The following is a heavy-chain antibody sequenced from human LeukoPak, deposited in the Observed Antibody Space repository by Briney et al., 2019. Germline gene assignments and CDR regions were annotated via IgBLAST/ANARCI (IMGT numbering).Heavy chain of an antibody. V-gene: IGHV3-23*01. CDR3: AKDVIAEVGSRFDY. CDR2: ISGSGGST. CDR1: GFTFSSYG. D-gene: IGHD6-13*01. J-gene: IGHJ4*02. Sequence: PGGSLRLSCAASGFTFSSYGMSWVRQAPGKGLEWVSAISGSGGSTYYADSVKGRFTISRDNSKKTLYLQMNNLRAEDTAVYYCAKDVIAEVGSRFDYWGQGTLVTVSS.